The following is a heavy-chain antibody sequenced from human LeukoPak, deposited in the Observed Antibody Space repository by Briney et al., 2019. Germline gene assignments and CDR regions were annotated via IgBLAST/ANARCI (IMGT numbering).Heavy chain of an antibody. D-gene: IGHD5-24*01. CDR3: ARERDCYP. J-gene: IGHJ5*02. Sequence: SVTVSHKPSRGTFRSYAISWVRQAPRQGLEWMGRIIPIFGTANYAQKFQGRVTITTDESTSTAYMELSSLRSEDTAVYYCARERDCYPGGQGTLDTVSS. CDR1: RGTFRSYA. V-gene: IGHV1-69*05. CDR2: IIPIFGTA.